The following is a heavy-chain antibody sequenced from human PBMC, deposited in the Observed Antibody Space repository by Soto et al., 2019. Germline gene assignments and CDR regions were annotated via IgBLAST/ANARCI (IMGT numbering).Heavy chain of an antibody. J-gene: IGHJ4*02. CDR2: ISYDGSNK. V-gene: IGHV3-30-3*01. CDR1: GFTFSSYA. Sequence: GGSLRLSCAASGFTFSSYALRWLRQAPGKGLEWVAVISYDGSNKYYADSVKGRFTISRDNSKNTLYLQMNSLRAEDTAVYYCARSSQYYFDYWGQGTLVTVSS. CDR3: ARSSQYYFDY.